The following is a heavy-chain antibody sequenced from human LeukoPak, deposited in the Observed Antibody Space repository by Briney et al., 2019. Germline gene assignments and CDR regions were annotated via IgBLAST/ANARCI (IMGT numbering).Heavy chain of an antibody. CDR2: INHSGST. J-gene: IGHJ4*02. CDR3: ARGRKNHDYGGITLNFDY. CDR1: GGSFSGYY. Sequence: PSETLSLTCAVYGGSFSGYYWSWIRQPPGKGLEWIGEINHSGSTNHNPSLKSRVTIPVDTSKNQFSLKLSSVTAADTAVYYCARGRKNHDYGGITLNFDYWGQGTLVTVSS. D-gene: IGHD4-17*01. V-gene: IGHV4-34*01.